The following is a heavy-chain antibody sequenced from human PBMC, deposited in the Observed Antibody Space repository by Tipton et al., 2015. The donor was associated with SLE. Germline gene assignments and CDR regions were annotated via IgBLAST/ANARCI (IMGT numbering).Heavy chain of an antibody. D-gene: IGHD4-11*01. Sequence: TLSLTCTVSGDSISSDRYYWSWIRQPAGKGLEWIGRFYTNENTNYNPSLKSRVTMSVDTSKNHFSLKLTSVTAADTAVYYCAREFLNPVTTVHYYFDLWGRGTLVTVSS. CDR1: GDSISSDRYY. V-gene: IGHV4-61*02. CDR2: FYTNENT. CDR3: AREFLNPVTTVHYYFDL. J-gene: IGHJ2*01.